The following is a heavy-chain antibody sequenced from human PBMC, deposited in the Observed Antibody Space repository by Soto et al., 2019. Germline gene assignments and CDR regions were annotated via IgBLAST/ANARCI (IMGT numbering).Heavy chain of an antibody. V-gene: IGHV1-69*06. CDR1: GYTFTSYG. CDR3: ARKDMWDYGRDV. D-gene: IGHD1-26*01. CDR2: IIPIFGTA. Sequence: SVKVSCKASGYTFTSYGISWVRQAPGQGLEWMGGIIPIFGTANYAQKFQGRVTITADKSTSTAYMELSSLRSEDTAVYYCARKDMWDYGRDVWGQGTTGTVSS. J-gene: IGHJ6*02.